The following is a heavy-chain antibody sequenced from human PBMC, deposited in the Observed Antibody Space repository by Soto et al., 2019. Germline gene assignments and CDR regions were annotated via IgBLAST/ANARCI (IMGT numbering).Heavy chain of an antibody. V-gene: IGHV3-20*04. D-gene: IGHD1-26*01. J-gene: IGHJ1*01. CDR1: GFTFGDHG. Sequence: DVQLVESGGSVVRPGGSLRLSCAASGFTFGDHGMIWVRQAPGKGLEWVSGINWNGGSTGYVDSVKGRFTISRDNAKNSLYLQMASRRADDTALYYCARARGDYYRYFQDWGQGTLVTVSS. CDR3: ARARGDYYRYFQD. CDR2: INWNGGST.